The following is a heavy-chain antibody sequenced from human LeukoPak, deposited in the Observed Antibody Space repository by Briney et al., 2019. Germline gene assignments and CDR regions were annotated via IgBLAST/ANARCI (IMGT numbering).Heavy chain of an antibody. CDR1: GFTFRSYD. D-gene: IGHD2-15*01. Sequence: PGGSLRLSCEASGFTFRSYDMSWVRQAPGKGLEWVASINQDGSEKTYVDSVKGRFTISRDNAKNSLYLQMNSLRAGDTALYYCAKDRGGSSQLGDAFDVWGQGTMVSVSS. V-gene: IGHV3-7*03. CDR3: AKDRGGSSQLGDAFDV. J-gene: IGHJ3*01. CDR2: INQDGSEK.